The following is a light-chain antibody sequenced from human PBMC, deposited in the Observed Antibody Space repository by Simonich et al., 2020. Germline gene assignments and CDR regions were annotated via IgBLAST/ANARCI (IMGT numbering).Light chain of an antibody. Sequence: EIVLTQSPGTLSLSTGERATIPCRASQSVSSSYLAWYQQKPGQAPRLRIYDASSRATGIPDRFSGSGSWTDFTLTISRLEPEDFAVYYCQQYGSSLMYTFGQGTKLEIK. CDR1: QSVSSSY. CDR2: DAS. CDR3: QQYGSSLMYT. J-gene: IGKJ2*01. V-gene: IGKV3-20*01.